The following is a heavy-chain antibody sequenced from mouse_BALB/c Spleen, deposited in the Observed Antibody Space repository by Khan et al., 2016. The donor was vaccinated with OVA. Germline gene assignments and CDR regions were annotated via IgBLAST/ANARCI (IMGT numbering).Heavy chain of an antibody. J-gene: IGHJ2*01. CDR3: ARSWYGSLAY. V-gene: IGHV1-77*01. CDR2: IYPGSGST. D-gene: IGHD1-1*01. CDR1: GYTFPDNI. Sequence: QVQLKQSGPVLVKPGASVKMSCMASGYTFPDNIINWVRQRTGQGLEWIGQIYPGSGSTYYNEKFKDKATLTADKSSNTAYMQLRSLTSEDSAVYFCARSWYGSLAYWCQGTTPTVFS.